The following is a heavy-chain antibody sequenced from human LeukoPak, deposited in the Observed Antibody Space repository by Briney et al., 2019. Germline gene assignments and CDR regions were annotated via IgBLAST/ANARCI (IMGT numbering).Heavy chain of an antibody. CDR3: ACHSTSSHDTFDI. V-gene: IGHV6-1*01. D-gene: IGHD6-13*01. Sequence: PSQTLSLTCAISGDSVSSNSAAWNWIRQSPSRGLEWLGRTYYRSRWYNDYALSVKSRIIINADTSKNQFSLMLNSVTPDDTAVYYCACHSTSSHDTFDIWGQGTMVTVSS. CDR1: GDSVSSNSAA. CDR2: TYYRSRWYN. J-gene: IGHJ3*02.